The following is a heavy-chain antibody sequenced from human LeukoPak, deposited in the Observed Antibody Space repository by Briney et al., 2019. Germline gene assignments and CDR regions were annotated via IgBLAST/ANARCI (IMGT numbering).Heavy chain of an antibody. Sequence: GGSLRLSCAASGFTFSSYGMSWVRQAPGKGLEWVSAISGSGGSTYYADSVKGRFTISRDNSKNTLYLQMNSLRAEDTAVYYCASGSSGPVDYWGQGTLVTVSS. CDR2: ISGSGGST. CDR3: ASGSSGPVDY. J-gene: IGHJ4*02. D-gene: IGHD6-19*01. V-gene: IGHV3-23*01. CDR1: GFTFSSYG.